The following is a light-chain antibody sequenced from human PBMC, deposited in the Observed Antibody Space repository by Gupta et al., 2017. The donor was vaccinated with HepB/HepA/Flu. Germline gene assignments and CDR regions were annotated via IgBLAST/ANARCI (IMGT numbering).Light chain of an antibody. CDR1: SANIGAGYD. Sequence: QSVLTQPPSVSGDPGQRATLPCPGSSANIGAGYDVHWYQHLPGTAPKLLIFGNTNRPSGVPDRFSGSKSDTSASLAITRLQAEDEGDYYCHSYDTSLSGYVFGTGTTVTVL. CDR2: GNT. CDR3: HSYDTSLSGYV. J-gene: IGLJ1*01. V-gene: IGLV1-40*01.